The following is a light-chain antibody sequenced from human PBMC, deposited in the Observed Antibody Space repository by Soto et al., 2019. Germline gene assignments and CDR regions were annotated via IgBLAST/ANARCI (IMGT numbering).Light chain of an antibody. CDR3: QQSYSTPWT. Sequence: DIQMTQSPSSLSASVGDRVTITCRASQSISTYLNWYQRKPGKAPKLLIYAASSLLSGVPSRFSGSGSGTDFTLTISSLQPEDFATYYCQQSYSTPWTCGQGTKVEIK. J-gene: IGKJ1*01. CDR2: AAS. V-gene: IGKV1-39*01. CDR1: QSISTY.